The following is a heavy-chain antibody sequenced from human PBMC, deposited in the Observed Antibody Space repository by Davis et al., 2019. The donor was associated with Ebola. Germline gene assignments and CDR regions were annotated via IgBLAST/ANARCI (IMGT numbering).Heavy chain of an antibody. V-gene: IGHV1-8*01. Sequence: AASVKVSCKASGYTFTSYDINWVRQATGQGLEWMGWMNPNSGNTGYAQKFQGRVTMTRNTSISTAYMELSSLRSEDTAVYYCARVGVVAPAAIWALQGFYGMDVWGKGTTVTVSS. J-gene: IGHJ6*04. CDR3: ARVGVVAPAAIWALQGFYGMDV. D-gene: IGHD2-2*01. CDR1: GYTFTSYD. CDR2: MNPNSGNT.